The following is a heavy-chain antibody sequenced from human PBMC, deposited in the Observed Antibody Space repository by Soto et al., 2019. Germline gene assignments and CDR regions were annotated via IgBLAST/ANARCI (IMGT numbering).Heavy chain of an antibody. J-gene: IGHJ4*02. D-gene: IGHD3-22*01. V-gene: IGHV4-31*03. Sequence: TLSLTCPVSGGSISSGGYYWSWIRQHPGKGLEWIGYIYYSGSTYYNPSLKSRVTISVDTSKNQFSLKLSSVTAADTAVYYCARDNYDSSGYYSDYWGQGTLVTVSS. CDR2: IYYSGST. CDR1: GGSISSGGYY. CDR3: ARDNYDSSGYYSDY.